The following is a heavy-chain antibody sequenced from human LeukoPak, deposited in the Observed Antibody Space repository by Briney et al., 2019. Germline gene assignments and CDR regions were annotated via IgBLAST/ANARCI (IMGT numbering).Heavy chain of an antibody. CDR2: INPNSGDT. D-gene: IGHD1-7*01. CDR1: GYTFTGYY. J-gene: IGHJ4*02. V-gene: IGHV1-2*06. Sequence: ASVKVSCKASGYTFTGYYMHWLRQAPGQGLERMGRINPNSGDTKFAQKFQGRVTMSRDTSLSTAYMELSRLTSDDTAVYFCATHINWNYAGILDYWGQGALVTVSS. CDR3: ATHINWNYAGILDY.